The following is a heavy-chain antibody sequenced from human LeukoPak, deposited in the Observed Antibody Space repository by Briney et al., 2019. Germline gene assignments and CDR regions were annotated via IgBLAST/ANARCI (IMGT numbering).Heavy chain of an antibody. CDR3: ARHGVEGYNGAFHI. V-gene: IGHV5-51*01. D-gene: IGHD5-24*01. CDR1: DHIFTNYW. Sequence: GESLKISCKASDHIFTNYWIAWVRQMPGKGLEWMGIIYPGDSDSRYSPSFQGHVTISADKSICTAYLQWSSLKASDTAMYYCARHGVEGYNGAFHIWGQGTMVTVSS. CDR2: IYPGDSDS. J-gene: IGHJ3*02.